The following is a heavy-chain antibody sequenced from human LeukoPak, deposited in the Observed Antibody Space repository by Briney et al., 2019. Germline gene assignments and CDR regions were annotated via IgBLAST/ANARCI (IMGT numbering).Heavy chain of an antibody. CDR3: ARGWKVRGVNDAFDI. Sequence: GASVKVSCKASGGTFSSYAISWVRQAPGQGLEWMGGIIPIFGTANYAQKFQGRVTITADESTNTAYMELSSLRSEDTAVYYCARGWKVRGVNDAFDIWGQGTMVTVSS. V-gene: IGHV1-69*13. CDR1: GGTFSSYA. J-gene: IGHJ3*02. D-gene: IGHD3-10*01. CDR2: IIPIFGTA.